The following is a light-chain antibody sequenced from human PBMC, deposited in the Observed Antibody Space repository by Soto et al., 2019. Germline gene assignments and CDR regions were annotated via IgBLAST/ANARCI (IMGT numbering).Light chain of an antibody. Sequence: DIKITQSPSSPSASVGDRVTITCRASQTIISYLNWFGQKPGKAPKLMIHSTSSLQSGVPSIFRGSGAGTDFTRTISSLQHEDVSTAYCPQSYSVPLTFCGGTKVDIK. V-gene: IGKV1-39*01. CDR3: PQSYSVPLT. CDR1: QTIISY. J-gene: IGKJ4*01. CDR2: STS.